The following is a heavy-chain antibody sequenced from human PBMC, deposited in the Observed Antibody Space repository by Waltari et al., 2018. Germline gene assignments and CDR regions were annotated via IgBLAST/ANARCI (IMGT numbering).Heavy chain of an antibody. V-gene: IGHV3-53*02. D-gene: IGHD1-7*01. J-gene: IGHJ6*03. CDR1: GFTVGGTT. Sequence: EVKLVETGGGLIQPGGSLRPPGAASGFTVGGTTMPWVAQAPGKGLEWVSVIYSGGSTYYADSVKGRFTISRDNSKNTLYLQMNSLRDEDTAVYYCARENWNYEGYYYYMDVWGKGTTVTVSS. CDR3: ARENWNYEGYYYYMDV. CDR2: IYSGGST.